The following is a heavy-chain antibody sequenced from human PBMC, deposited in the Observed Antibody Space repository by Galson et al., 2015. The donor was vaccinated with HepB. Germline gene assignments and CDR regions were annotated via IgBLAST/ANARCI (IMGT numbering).Heavy chain of an antibody. CDR1: GFTFSSYA. Sequence: SLRLSCAASGFTFSSYAMSWVRQAPGKGLEWVSAISGSGGSTYYADSVKGRFTISRDNSKNTLYLQMNSLRAEDTAVYYCAKVALGYCSGGSCSDLDYWGQGTLVTVSS. V-gene: IGHV3-23*01. CDR3: AKVALGYCSGGSCSDLDY. J-gene: IGHJ4*02. D-gene: IGHD2-15*01. CDR2: ISGSGGST.